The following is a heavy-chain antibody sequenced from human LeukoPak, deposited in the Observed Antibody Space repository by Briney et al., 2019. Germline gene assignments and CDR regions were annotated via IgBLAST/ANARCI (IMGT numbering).Heavy chain of an antibody. Sequence: GASVKVSCKASGYTFTGYYIHWVRQAPGQGLGQGLEWMAWINPNSGDTTYAQHFQGRVTMTRDTSISTAYMELSRLRSDDTAVYYCARAGLSGANFVDYWGQGTLVTVSS. CDR2: INPNSGDT. CDR3: ARAGLSGANFVDY. D-gene: IGHD1-26*01. V-gene: IGHV1-2*02. J-gene: IGHJ4*02. CDR1: GYTFTGYY.